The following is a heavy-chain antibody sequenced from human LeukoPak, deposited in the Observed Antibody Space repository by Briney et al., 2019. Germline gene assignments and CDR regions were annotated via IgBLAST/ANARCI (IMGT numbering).Heavy chain of an antibody. CDR2: ISGSGSST. D-gene: IGHD3-9*01. CDR3: ARGGYILTANWFDP. V-gene: IGHV3-23*01. J-gene: IGHJ5*02. CDR1: GFTFSRYP. Sequence: GGSLRLSCVASGFTFSRYPMSWVRQTPGKGLQWVSAISGSGSSTYYADSVRGRFTISRDNSKNTLYLQMNSLRAEDTAVYYCARGGYILTANWFDPWGQGTLVTVSS.